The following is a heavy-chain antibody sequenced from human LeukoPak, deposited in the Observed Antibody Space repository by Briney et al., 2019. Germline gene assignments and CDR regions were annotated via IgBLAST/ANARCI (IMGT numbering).Heavy chain of an antibody. CDR1: GGSFSGYY. D-gene: IGHD5-18*01. Sequence: NPSETLSLTCAVYGGSFSGYYWSWIRQPPGKGLEWIGEINHSGSTNYNPSLKSRVTISVDTSKNQFSLKLSSVPAADTAVYYCARDPQFVAARFNWFDPWGQGTLVTVSS. V-gene: IGHV4-34*01. J-gene: IGHJ5*02. CDR2: INHSGST. CDR3: ARDPQFVAARFNWFDP.